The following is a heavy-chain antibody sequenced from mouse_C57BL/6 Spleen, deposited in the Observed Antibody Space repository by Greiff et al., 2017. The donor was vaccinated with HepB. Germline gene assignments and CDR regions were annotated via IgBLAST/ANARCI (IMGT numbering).Heavy chain of an antibody. CDR3: ARLGSIYYDYDGWYFDV. CDR2: ISGGGGNT. CDR1: GFTFSSYT. J-gene: IGHJ1*03. V-gene: IGHV5-9*01. Sequence: EVKLMESGGGLVKPGGSLKLSCAASGFTFSSYTMSWVRQTPEKRLEWVATISGGGGNTYYPDSVKGRFTISRDNAKNTLYLQMSSLRSEDTALYYCARLGSIYYDYDGWYFDVWGTGTTVTVSS. D-gene: IGHD2-4*01.